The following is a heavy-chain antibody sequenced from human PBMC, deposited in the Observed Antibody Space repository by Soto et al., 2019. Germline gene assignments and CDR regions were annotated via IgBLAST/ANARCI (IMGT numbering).Heavy chain of an antibody. D-gene: IGHD5-18*01. V-gene: IGHV4-30-2*01. Sequence: SETLSLTCAVSGGSISSGGYSWSWIRQPPGKGLEWIGYIYHSGSTYYNPSLKSRVTISVDRSKNQFSLKLSSVTAADTAVYYCARGEVDTAMVTGFDPWGQGTLVTVSS. CDR1: GGSISSGGYS. CDR3: ARGEVDTAMVTGFDP. CDR2: IYHSGST. J-gene: IGHJ5*02.